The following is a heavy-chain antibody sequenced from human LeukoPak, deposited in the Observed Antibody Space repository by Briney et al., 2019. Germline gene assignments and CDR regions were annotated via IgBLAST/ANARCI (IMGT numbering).Heavy chain of an antibody. Sequence: ASVKVSCKASGYTFTSYDINWVRQATGQGLEWMGWMNPNSGNTGYAQKFQGRVTMTTDASTSTAYMELRSLRSDDTAVYYCARREPGSGWFRDWGQGTLVTVSS. CDR2: MNPNSGNT. CDR3: ARREPGSGWFRD. V-gene: IGHV1-8*01. CDR1: GYTFTSYD. J-gene: IGHJ4*02. D-gene: IGHD6-19*01.